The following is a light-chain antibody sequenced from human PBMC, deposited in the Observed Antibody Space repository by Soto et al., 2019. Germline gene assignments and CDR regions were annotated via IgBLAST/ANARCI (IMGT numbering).Light chain of an antibody. Sequence: QSVLAQPPSVTGAPGQRVTISCTGSSSNIGAGYDVHWYQQLPGTAPKLLSYGNSNRPSGVPDRFSGSKSGTSASLAITGLQAEDEADYYCCSYTTSNTRQIVFGTGTKVTVL. V-gene: IGLV1-40*01. CDR1: SSNIGAGYD. J-gene: IGLJ1*01. CDR2: GNS. CDR3: CSYTTSNTRQIV.